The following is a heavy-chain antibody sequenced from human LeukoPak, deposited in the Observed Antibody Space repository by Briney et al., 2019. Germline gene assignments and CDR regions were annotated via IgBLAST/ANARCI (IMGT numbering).Heavy chain of an antibody. V-gene: IGHV4-28*01. CDR2: IYYSGST. Sequence: CETLCLTRAVSGYSISSSNWWGWIRQPPGKGLEWIGYIYYSGSTCYNPSLKSRVTMSVDTSKNQFSLKLSSVTAVDTAVYYCARMKVKGYVDYWGQGTLVTVSS. CDR1: GYSISSSNW. CDR3: ARMKVKGYVDY. J-gene: IGHJ4*02.